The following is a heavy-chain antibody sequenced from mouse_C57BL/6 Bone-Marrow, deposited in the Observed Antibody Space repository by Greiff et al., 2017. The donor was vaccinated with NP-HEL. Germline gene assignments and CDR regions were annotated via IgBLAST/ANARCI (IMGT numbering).Heavy chain of an antibody. CDR2: IYPRSGNT. J-gene: IGHJ4*01. CDR3: AREGIYYGNYAYAMDY. Sequence: VQLQQSGAELARPGASVKLSCKASGYTFTSYGISWVKQRTGQGLEWIGEIYPRSGNTYYNEKFKGKATLTADKSSSTAYMELRSLTSADSAVYFCAREGIYYGNYAYAMDYWGQGTSVTVSS. D-gene: IGHD2-1*01. V-gene: IGHV1-81*01. CDR1: GYTFTSYG.